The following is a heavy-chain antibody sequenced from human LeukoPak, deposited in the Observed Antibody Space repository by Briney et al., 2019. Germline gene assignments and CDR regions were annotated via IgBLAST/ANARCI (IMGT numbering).Heavy chain of an antibody. Sequence: ASVKVSCKASGYTFTSYDINWVRQAAGQGPEWMGWMDPHSGNTGYAQRFQGRVIMTGNTSITTAYMELSSLRSEDTAVYYCARGQKSALTYGSGTSAYYFDYWGQGTLVTVSS. J-gene: IGHJ4*02. V-gene: IGHV1-8*01. CDR3: ARGQKSALTYGSGTSAYYFDY. CDR1: GYTFTSYD. CDR2: MDPHSGNT. D-gene: IGHD3-10*01.